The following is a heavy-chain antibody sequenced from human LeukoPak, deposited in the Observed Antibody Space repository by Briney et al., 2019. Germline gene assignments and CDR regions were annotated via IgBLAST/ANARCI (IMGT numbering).Heavy chain of an antibody. CDR2: IDQSGGRN. V-gene: IGHV3-7*05. CDR3: ARDVEGGTFDI. Sequence: GGSLRLSCAPSGFTFSRFWMNWVRQAPGRGLEWVANIDQSGGRNNYVDSVKGRFTISRDNAKNSLFLEMSSLRADDTAVYFCARDVEGGTFDIWGQGTTATVSS. J-gene: IGHJ3*02. D-gene: IGHD3-16*01. CDR1: GFTFSRFW.